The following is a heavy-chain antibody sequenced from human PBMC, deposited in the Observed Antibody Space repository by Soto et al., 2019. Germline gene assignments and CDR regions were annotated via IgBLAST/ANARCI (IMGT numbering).Heavy chain of an antibody. CDR3: ARGSDWSRAAAFGI. J-gene: IGHJ3*02. Sequence: TLSLTCTVSGGSINNYYWSWIRQSPGKALEWIGYIYYSGSTNYNPSLKSRVTISVDTSKTQFSLKLSSVTAADTAIYYCARGSDWSRAAAFGIWGQGTMVTVSS. D-gene: IGHD6-19*01. V-gene: IGHV4-59*01. CDR2: IYYSGST. CDR1: GGSINNYY.